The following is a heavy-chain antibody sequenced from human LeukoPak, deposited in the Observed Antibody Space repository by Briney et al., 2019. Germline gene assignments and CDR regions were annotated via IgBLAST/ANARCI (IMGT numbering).Heavy chain of an antibody. CDR2: INPNSGGT. Sequence: ASVKVSCKASGYTFTGYYMHWVRQAPGQGLEWMGWINPNSGGTNYAQKLQGRVTMTTDTSTGTAYMELRSLRSDDTAVYYCARHRLHRLYYDSSGYYHAAFDIWGQGTMVTVSS. D-gene: IGHD3-22*01. CDR1: GYTFTGYY. J-gene: IGHJ3*02. V-gene: IGHV1-2*02. CDR3: ARHRLHRLYYDSSGYYHAAFDI.